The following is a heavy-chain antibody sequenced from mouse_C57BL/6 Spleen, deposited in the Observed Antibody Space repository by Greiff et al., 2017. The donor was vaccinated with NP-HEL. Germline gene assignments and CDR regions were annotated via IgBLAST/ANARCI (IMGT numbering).Heavy chain of an antibody. CDR1: GYAFTNYL. CDR3: ARNSLYGCDGAWFAY. J-gene: IGHJ3*01. CDR2: INPGSGGT. Sequence: QVQLQQSGAELVRPGTSVKVSCKASGYAFTNYLIEWVKQRPGQGLEWIGVINPGSGGTNYNEKFKGKATLTADKSSSTAYMQLSSLTSEDSAVYFCARNSLYGCDGAWFAYWGQGTLVTVSA. D-gene: IGHD2-2*01. V-gene: IGHV1-54*01.